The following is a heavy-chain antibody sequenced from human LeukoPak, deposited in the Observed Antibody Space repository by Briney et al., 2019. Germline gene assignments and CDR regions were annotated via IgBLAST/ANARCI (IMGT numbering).Heavy chain of an antibody. CDR3: ARGPFGYSSSSYY. D-gene: IGHD6-6*01. CDR1: GFTFSSYS. J-gene: IGHJ4*02. Sequence: PGGSLRLSCAASGFTFSSYSMNWVRQAPGKGLEWVSSISSSSSYIYYADSVKGRFTISRDNAKNSLYLQMNSLRAEDTAVCYCARGPFGYSSSSYYWGQGTLVTVSS. CDR2: ISSSSSYI. V-gene: IGHV3-21*01.